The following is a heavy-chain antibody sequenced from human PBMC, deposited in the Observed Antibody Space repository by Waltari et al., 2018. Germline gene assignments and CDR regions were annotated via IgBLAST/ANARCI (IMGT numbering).Heavy chain of an antibody. CDR1: GYTFNTYG. V-gene: IGHV1-18*04. J-gene: IGHJ5*02. Sequence: QGHLVQSGAEVKKPGASVKVSCQASGYTFNTYGIPWVRQATGQGLAWVGWVREYNGKTREEQNFQCRLTMTADTTTNTAYMELRNLTSDDTASYFCARDRLAHVVILPPIIAFFDLWGQGALVTVSS. D-gene: IGHD2-15*01. CDR3: ARDRLAHVVILPPIIAFFDL. CDR2: VREYNGKT.